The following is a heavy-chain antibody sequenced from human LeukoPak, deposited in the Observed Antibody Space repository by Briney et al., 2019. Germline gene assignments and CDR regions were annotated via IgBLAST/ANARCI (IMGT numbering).Heavy chain of an antibody. D-gene: IGHD1-26*01. J-gene: IGHJ4*02. CDR1: GYTFTGYY. CDR3: ATSKGYSGSYYAGY. CDR2: INPNSGGT. V-gene: IGHV1-2*06. Sequence: ASVKVSCKASGYTFTGYYMHWVRQAPGQGLEWMGRINPNSGGTNYAQKFQGRVTMTRDTSISTAYMELSRLRSDDTAVYYCATSKGYSGSYYAGYWGQGTLVTVSS.